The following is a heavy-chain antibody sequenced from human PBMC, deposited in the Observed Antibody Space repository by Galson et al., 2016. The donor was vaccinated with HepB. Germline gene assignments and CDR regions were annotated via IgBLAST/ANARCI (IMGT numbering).Heavy chain of an antibody. CDR2: ISSDGGSD. CDR3: ARALITMVRGILGY. Sequence: SLRLSCAASGFTFSDYTMHWVRQAPGKGLEWVAVISSDGGSDYYADSGKGRFTISRDNSKNTLYLQMNSLRAEDTAVYYCARALITMVRGILGYWGQGTPVTVSS. J-gene: IGHJ4*02. D-gene: IGHD3-10*01. CDR1: GFTFSDYT. V-gene: IGHV3-30-3*01.